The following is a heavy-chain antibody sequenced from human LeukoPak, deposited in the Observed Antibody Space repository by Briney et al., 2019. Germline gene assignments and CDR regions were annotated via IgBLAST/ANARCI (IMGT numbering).Heavy chain of an antibody. CDR3: ARPKTPTYYYDSSGYFDY. Sequence: GESLKISCKGSGYSFTSYWIGWVRQMPGKGLEWMGIIYPGDSDTSYSPSFQGQVTISADKSISTAYLQWSSLKASDTAMYYCARPKTPTYYYDSSGYFDYWGQGTLVTVSS. V-gene: IGHV5-51*01. J-gene: IGHJ4*02. CDR2: IYPGDSDT. D-gene: IGHD3-22*01. CDR1: GYSFTSYW.